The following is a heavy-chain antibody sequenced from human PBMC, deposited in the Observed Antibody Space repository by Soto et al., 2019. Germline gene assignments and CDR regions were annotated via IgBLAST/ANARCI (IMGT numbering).Heavy chain of an antibody. J-gene: IGHJ6*02. CDR2: INHSGST. Sequence: TLSLTCAVYGGSFSGYYWSWIRQPPGKGLEWIGEINHSGSTNYNPSLKSRVTISVDTSKNQFSLKLSSVAAADTAVYYCARAPGHYDFWSGYYYYYGMDVWGQGTTVTVSS. D-gene: IGHD3-3*01. V-gene: IGHV4-34*01. CDR3: ARAPGHYDFWSGYYYYYGMDV. CDR1: GGSFSGYY.